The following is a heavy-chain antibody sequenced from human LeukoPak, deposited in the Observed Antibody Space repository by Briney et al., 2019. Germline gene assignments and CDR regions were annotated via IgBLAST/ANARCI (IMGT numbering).Heavy chain of an antibody. J-gene: IGHJ4*02. V-gene: IGHV4-61*02. CDR1: GGSISSGSYY. CDR3: ARVTTGGYYNC. D-gene: IGHD3-22*01. Sequence: PSETLSLTCTVSGGSISSGSYYWRWIRQPAGTGLEWIGRIYTSGSTNYNPSLKSRVTISVDTSKNQFSLKLSSVTAADTAVYYCARVTTGGYYNCWGQGTLVTVSS. CDR2: IYTSGST.